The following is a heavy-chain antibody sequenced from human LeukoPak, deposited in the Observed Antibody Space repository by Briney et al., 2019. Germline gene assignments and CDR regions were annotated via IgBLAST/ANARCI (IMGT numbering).Heavy chain of an antibody. J-gene: IGHJ4*02. D-gene: IGHD4-23*01. V-gene: IGHV4-4*07. CDR2: VYTTGST. CDR3: ARDPNSAL. Sequence: PSETLSLTCTVSGGSISSSYWSWIRQPAGKRLEWIGRVYTTGSTNYNPSFKSRVTMSIDTSKKQFSLRLTSVTAADTAVYYCARDPNSALWGQGTLVTVSS. CDR1: GGSISSSY.